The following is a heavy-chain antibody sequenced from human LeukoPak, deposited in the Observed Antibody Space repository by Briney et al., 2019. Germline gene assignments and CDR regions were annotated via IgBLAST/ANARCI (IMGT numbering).Heavy chain of an antibody. V-gene: IGHV3-7*01. Sequence: GGSLRLSCAASGFTFSSYWMSWVRQAPGKGLEWVANINQDGSGKYYVDSVKGRFTISRDNAKNSLYLQMNSLRAEDTAVYYCAKDRCSNGIGCLYYYMDVWGKGTMVTISS. D-gene: IGHD2-8*01. CDR3: AKDRCSNGIGCLYYYMDV. J-gene: IGHJ6*03. CDR1: GFTFSSYW. CDR2: INQDGSGK.